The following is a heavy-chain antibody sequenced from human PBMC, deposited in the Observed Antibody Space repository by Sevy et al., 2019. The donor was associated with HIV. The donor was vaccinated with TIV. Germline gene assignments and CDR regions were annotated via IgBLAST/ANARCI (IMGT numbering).Heavy chain of an antibody. J-gene: IGHJ5*02. D-gene: IGHD3-22*01. CDR1: GFTFSSYE. CDR3: ARVDANYDKGFDP. CDR2: ISSSGTTI. V-gene: IGHV3-48*03. Sequence: GGSLRRSCEASGFTFSSYEMNWVRQAPGKGLEWVSYISSSGTTIKYADSVKGRFTISRDNAKNSLYMQMNSLRAEDTAVYYCARVDANYDKGFDPWGQGTLVTVSS.